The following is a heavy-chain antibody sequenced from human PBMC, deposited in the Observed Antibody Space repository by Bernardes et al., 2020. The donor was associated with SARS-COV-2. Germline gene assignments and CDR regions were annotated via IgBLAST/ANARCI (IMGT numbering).Heavy chain of an antibody. CDR1: GYTFTAYY. CDR3: ARRYSNYSFDAFDI. V-gene: IGHV1-2*02. J-gene: IGHJ3*02. D-gene: IGHD6-13*01. CDR2: INPNSGGT. Sequence: ASAKGFCKASGYTFTAYYMHWVRQAPGQGLEWMGWINPNSGGTKYAQKSQGRVTRTRDTSISTAYIELSRLRSDDTAVYYCARRYSNYSFDAFDIWGQGTMVTVSS.